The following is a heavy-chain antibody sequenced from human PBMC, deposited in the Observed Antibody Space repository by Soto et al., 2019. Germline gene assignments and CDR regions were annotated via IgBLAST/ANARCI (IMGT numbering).Heavy chain of an antibody. CDR3: TRSESGGYFHSKG. J-gene: IGHJ4*02. D-gene: IGHD3-22*01. CDR2: ISSSGSTI. V-gene: IGHV3-11*01. CDR1: GFTFSDYY. Sequence: PGGSLRLSCAASGFTFSDYYMSWIRQAPGKGLEWVSYISSSGSTIYYADSVKGRFTISRDNAKNSLYLQMNSLRAEDTAVYYCTRSESGGYFHSKGWGQGTLVTVSS.